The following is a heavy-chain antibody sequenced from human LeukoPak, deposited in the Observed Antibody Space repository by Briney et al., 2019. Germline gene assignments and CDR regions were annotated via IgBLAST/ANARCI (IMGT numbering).Heavy chain of an antibody. CDR2: IYSGGST. D-gene: IGHD6-13*01. J-gene: IGHJ4*02. CDR3: ARVYSSSWYPPYFDY. V-gene: IGHV3-66*01. CDR1: GFTVSSNY. Sequence: GGSLRLSCAASGFTVSSNYMSWVRQAPGKGLEWVSVIYSGGSTYYADSVKGRFTISRDNSKNTLYLQMNSLRAEDTAVYYCARVYSSSWYPPYFDYWGQGTLVTVSS.